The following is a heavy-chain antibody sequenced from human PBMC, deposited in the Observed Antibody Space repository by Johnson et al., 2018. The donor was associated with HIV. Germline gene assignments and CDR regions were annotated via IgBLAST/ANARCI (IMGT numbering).Heavy chain of an antibody. V-gene: IGHV3-48*03. CDR3: ARAVGAGGI. CDR1: GFTFSSYA. D-gene: IGHD1-26*01. Sequence: VQLVESGGGVVQPGRSLRLSCAASGFTFSSYAMHWVRPAPGTGLEWVSYISSSDSALWYADSVKGRFTVSRDNAKNSLYLQMNSMRAEDTAVYDCARAVGAGGIWGQGTMVTVSS. J-gene: IGHJ3*02. CDR2: ISSSDSAL.